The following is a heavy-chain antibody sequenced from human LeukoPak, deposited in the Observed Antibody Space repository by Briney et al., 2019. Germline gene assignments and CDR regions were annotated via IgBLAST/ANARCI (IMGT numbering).Heavy chain of an antibody. CDR2: IWYDGSNK. V-gene: IGHV3-33*01. CDR3: ARDESSNSCSEY. CDR1: GFTFSSYG. J-gene: IGHJ4*02. Sequence: GGSLRLSCAASGFTFSSYGMHWVRQAPGKGLEWVAGIWYDGSNKYYADSVTGRFTISINNCNNTLYVKMKNLRAKDTSVYYCARDESSNSCSEYWGPRALVTVAS. D-gene: IGHD2-2*01.